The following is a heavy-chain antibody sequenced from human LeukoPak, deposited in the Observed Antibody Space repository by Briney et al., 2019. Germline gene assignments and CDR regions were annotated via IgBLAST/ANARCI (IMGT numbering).Heavy chain of an antibody. Sequence: SETLSLTCTVSGDSFSSVTDYWAWIRQPPGKGLEWIASGDYSGGTYYNPSLESRVTISVDKSKNQFSLKLSSVTAADTAVYYCARDQIAVAGRDAFDIWGQGTMVTVSS. J-gene: IGHJ3*02. CDR3: ARDQIAVAGRDAFDI. V-gene: IGHV4-39*07. CDR2: GDYSGGT. D-gene: IGHD6-19*01. CDR1: GDSFSSVTDY.